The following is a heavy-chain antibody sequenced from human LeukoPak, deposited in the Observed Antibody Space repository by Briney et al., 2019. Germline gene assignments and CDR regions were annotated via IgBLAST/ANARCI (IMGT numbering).Heavy chain of an antibody. J-gene: IGHJ4*02. CDR1: GFTVSTSY. CDR3: ARGGHRTAPFDC. D-gene: IGHD2-21*02. V-gene: IGHV3-53*01. Sequence: PGGSLRPSCAASGFTVSTSYMSWVRQAPGMGLEWVSVIYSGGTTYYADSVKGRFTISRDNSENTLFLQMNSLRAEDTAVYYCARGGHRTAPFDCWGQGTLVTVSS. CDR2: IYSGGTT.